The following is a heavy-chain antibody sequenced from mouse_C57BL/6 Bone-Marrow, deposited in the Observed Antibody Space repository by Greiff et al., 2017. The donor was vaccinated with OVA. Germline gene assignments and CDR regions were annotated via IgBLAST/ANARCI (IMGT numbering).Heavy chain of an antibody. CDR3: TRGLYPYFDD. V-gene: IGHV1-15*01. CDR2: IDPETGGT. Sequence: VKLVESGAELVRPGASVTLSCKASGYTFTDYEMHWVKQTPVHGLEWIGAIDPETGGTAYNQKFKGKAILTADKSSSTAYMELRSLTSEDSAVYYCTRGLYPYFDDWGQGTTLTVSS. CDR1: GYTFTDYE. D-gene: IGHD2-3*01. J-gene: IGHJ2*01.